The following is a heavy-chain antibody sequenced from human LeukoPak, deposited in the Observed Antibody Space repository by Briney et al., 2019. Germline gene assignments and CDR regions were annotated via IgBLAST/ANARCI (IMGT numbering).Heavy chain of an antibody. D-gene: IGHD6-19*01. CDR1: GGSISGYY. J-gene: IGHJ4*02. V-gene: IGHV4-59*08. CDR3: ARHSIVGQWLVPFDY. CDR2: IYYSGST. Sequence: SETLSLTCTVSGGSISGYYWTWIRQPPGKGLEYIGYIYYSGSTNHNPSLKSRVTISVDTSKNQFSLKLSSVTAADTAVYYCARHSIVGQWLVPFDYWGQGTLVTVSS.